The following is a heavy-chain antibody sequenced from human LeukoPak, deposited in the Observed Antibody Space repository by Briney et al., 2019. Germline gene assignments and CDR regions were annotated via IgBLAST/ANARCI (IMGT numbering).Heavy chain of an antibody. CDR3: ARDGAFRIYDY. D-gene: IGHD3-3*02. CDR2: IKQDGNEK. J-gene: IGHJ4*02. V-gene: IGHV3-7*01. CDR1: GFTFSSYW. Sequence: GGSLRLSCAASGFTFSSYWMTWVRQAPGKGLEWVASIKQDGNEKYYVDSVKGLFTISRDNARNSLYLQMSSLRADDTAVYYCARDGAFRIYDYWGQGTLVTVSS.